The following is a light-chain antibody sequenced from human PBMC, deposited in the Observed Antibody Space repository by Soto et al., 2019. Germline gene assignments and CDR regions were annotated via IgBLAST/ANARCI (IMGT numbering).Light chain of an antibody. V-gene: IGLV2-14*01. CDR3: SSYASSSPYV. CDR2: EVS. J-gene: IGLJ1*01. CDR1: SSDVGGYNY. Sequence: QSALTQPASVSGSDGQSITISCTGTSSDVGGYNYVSWYQQRPGKAPKLIIYEVSNRPSGVSNRFSGSKSGNTASLTISGLQGDDEADYYCSSYASSSPYVFGTGTKVTVL.